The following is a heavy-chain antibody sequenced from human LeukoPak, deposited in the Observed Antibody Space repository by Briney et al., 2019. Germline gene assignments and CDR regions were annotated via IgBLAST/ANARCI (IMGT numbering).Heavy chain of an antibody. D-gene: IGHD1-26*01. V-gene: IGHV1-2*04. Sequence: ASVKVSCKASGYTFTSYYMHWVRQAPGQGLEWMRWTNPNSGGTNYAQKFQGWVTMTRDTSISTAYMELSRLRSDDTAVYYCARALRGSYPYYYGMDVWGQGTTVTVSS. J-gene: IGHJ6*02. CDR1: GYTFTSYY. CDR3: ARALRGSYPYYYGMDV. CDR2: TNPNSGGT.